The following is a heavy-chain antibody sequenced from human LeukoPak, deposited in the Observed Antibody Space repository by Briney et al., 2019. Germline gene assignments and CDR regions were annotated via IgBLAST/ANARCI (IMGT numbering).Heavy chain of an antibody. CDR1: GFTFSSYS. J-gene: IGHJ5*02. CDR2: ISSSSSYI. Sequence: GGSLRLSCAASGFTFSSYSMNWVRQAPGKGLEWVSSISSSSSYIYYADSVKGRFTISRDNAKNSLYLQMNSLRAEDTAVYYCARDRTATYQLLDDNWFDPWGQGTLVTVSS. D-gene: IGHD2-2*01. CDR3: ARDRTATYQLLDDNWFDP. V-gene: IGHV3-21*01.